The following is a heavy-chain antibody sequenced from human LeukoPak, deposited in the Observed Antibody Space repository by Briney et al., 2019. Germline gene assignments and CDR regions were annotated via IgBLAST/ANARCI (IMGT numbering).Heavy chain of an antibody. Sequence: GGSLRLSCAASGFTFSSYAMSWVRQAPGKGLEWVSSITVSAGSTYYADSVKGRFTISRDNSKNTLYLQTNTLRAEDTAVYYCAKDPYYYGSGSYYPADYWGQGTLVTVSS. CDR2: ITVSAGST. D-gene: IGHD3-10*01. V-gene: IGHV3-23*01. CDR1: GFTFSSYA. J-gene: IGHJ4*02. CDR3: AKDPYYYGSGSYYPADY.